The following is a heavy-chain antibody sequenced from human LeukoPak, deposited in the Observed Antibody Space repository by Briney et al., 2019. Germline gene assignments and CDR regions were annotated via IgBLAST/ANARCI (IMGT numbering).Heavy chain of an antibody. CDR1: GGSISSYY. J-gene: IGHJ6*03. CDR2: IYYSGST. CDR3: ARGGKVGANYYYYYYMDV. Sequence: SETLSLTCTVSGGSISSYYWSWIRQPPGKGLEGIGYIYYSGSTNYNPSLKSRVTISVDTSKNQFSLKLSSVTAADTAVYYCARGGKVGANYYYYYYMDVWGKGTTVTVSS. V-gene: IGHV4-59*01. D-gene: IGHD1-26*01.